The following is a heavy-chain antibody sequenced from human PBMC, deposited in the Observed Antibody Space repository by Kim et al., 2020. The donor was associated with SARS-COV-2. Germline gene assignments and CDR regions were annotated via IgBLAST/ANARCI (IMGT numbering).Heavy chain of an antibody. V-gene: IGHV4-61*01. CDR3: AVGSYYGNDY. Sequence: SETLSLTCTVSGGSVSSVNYYWSWVRQPPGKGLEWIGYMSYSGSTNYNPSLKSRVTISVDTSKNQFSLKLSSVTAADTAVYYCAVGSYYGNDYWGQGTLV. CDR1: GGSVSSVNYY. CDR2: MSYSGST. J-gene: IGHJ4*02. D-gene: IGHD1-26*01.